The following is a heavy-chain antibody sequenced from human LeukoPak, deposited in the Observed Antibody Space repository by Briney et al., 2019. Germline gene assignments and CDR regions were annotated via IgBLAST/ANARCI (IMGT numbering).Heavy chain of an antibody. J-gene: IGHJ4*02. V-gene: IGHV3-15*01. D-gene: IGHD3-10*02. CDR1: GFTFSSES. CDR2: IKSKTDGGTT. CDR3: STAMFA. Sequence: GGSLRLSCAASGFTFSSESMSWVRQAPGKGLEWVGRIKSKTDGGTTDYAAVVKGRFTISRDDSKNTLYLQMPSLRTEDTAVYYCSTAMFAWGQGTLVTVSS.